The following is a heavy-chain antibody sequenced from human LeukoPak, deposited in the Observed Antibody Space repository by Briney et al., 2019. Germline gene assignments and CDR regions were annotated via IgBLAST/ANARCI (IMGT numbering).Heavy chain of an antibody. D-gene: IGHD6-13*01. CDR1: GINFRSSG. V-gene: IGHV3-30*02. Sequence: GGSLRLSCAASGINFRSSGMHSVRQAPGKGLEWVTFLQNDGSDKYYAASVKGRFTISRDNSKNTVYLHMASLRADDTALYYCAREGGRAVPGRFDQWGQGTLVTVSS. CDR2: LQNDGSDK. J-gene: IGHJ4*02. CDR3: AREGGRAVPGRFDQ.